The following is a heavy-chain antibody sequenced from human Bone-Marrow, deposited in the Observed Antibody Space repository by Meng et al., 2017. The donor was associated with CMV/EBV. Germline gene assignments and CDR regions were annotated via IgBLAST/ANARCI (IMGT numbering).Heavy chain of an antibody. CDR1: GFTFDDSG. CDR2: MSSSCTHI. CDR3: ARMAPPPAYIVVVPAARVPRL. Sequence: TLSLTCAASGFTFDDSGMSWVRQAPGKGLECVSSMSSSCTHIYYGDSVKGRFTISRDNAKDSLCLQMGSLRAEDTAVYYCARMAPPPAYIVVVPAARVPRLWGQGTRVTVSS. J-gene: IGHJ4*02. D-gene: IGHD2-2*01. V-gene: IGHV3-21*01.